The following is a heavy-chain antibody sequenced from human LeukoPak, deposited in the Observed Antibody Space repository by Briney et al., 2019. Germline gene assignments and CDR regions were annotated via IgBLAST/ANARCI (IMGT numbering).Heavy chain of an antibody. CDR2: ISYDGSNK. Sequence: PGRSLRLFCAASGFDFSGYAMHWVRQAPGKGLEWMAVISYDGSNKYYADSVKGRFTFSRDNSKNTLYPQMNSLRAEDTAVYYCARDPSSDVNIIAAGSTHGMDVWGKGTTVTVSS. V-gene: IGHV3-30*04. CDR1: GFDFSGYA. J-gene: IGHJ6*04. D-gene: IGHD6-13*01. CDR3: ARDPSSDVNIIAAGSTHGMDV.